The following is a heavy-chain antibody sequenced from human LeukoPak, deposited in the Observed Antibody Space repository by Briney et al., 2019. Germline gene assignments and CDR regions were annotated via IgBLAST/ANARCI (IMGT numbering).Heavy chain of an antibody. J-gene: IGHJ4*02. Sequence: GESLKISCKGFGYSFTNYWIAWVRQMPGKGLEWMGIIHPSDSDTRYSASFQGQVTISADKSITTAYLQRSRLEASDTAIYYCARGISEAAVTKFDYWGRGTLVTVSS. V-gene: IGHV5-51*01. CDR1: GYSFTNYW. CDR2: IHPSDSDT. CDR3: ARGISEAAVTKFDY. D-gene: IGHD6-13*01.